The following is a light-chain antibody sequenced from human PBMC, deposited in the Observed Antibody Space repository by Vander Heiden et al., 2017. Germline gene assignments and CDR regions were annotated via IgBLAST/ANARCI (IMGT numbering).Light chain of an antibody. CDR1: QSISSW. Sequence: DIQMTQSPSTLSASVGHRATITCRASQSISSWLAWYQQKPGKAPKLLIYDASSLESGVPSRFSGSGSGTEFTLTISSLQPDDFATYYCQQYNSYSRTFGQGTKVEIK. V-gene: IGKV1-5*01. J-gene: IGKJ1*01. CDR2: DAS. CDR3: QQYNSYSRT.